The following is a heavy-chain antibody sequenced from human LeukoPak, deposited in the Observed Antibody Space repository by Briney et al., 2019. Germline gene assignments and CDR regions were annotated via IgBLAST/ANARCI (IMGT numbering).Heavy chain of an antibody. CDR2: INNRGSI. Sequence: SGTLSLTCAVSGGSFSGYSWSWIRQAPGKGLEWIGEINNRGSINYTPSLKSRVTISGDTSENQFSLRLSSVTAADTAVYYCATASYSYDISGWVPFAYWGQGTLVTVSS. D-gene: IGHD3-22*01. CDR1: GGSFSGYS. V-gene: IGHV4-34*01. J-gene: IGHJ4*02. CDR3: ATASYSYDISGWVPFAY.